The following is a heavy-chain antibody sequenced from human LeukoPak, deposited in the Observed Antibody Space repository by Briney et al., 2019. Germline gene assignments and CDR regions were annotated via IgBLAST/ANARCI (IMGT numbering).Heavy chain of an antibody. CDR1: GYTFTGYY. V-gene: IGHV1-2*02. J-gene: IGHJ4*02. CDR3: ARVPTPYGDLPPFEY. Sequence: ASVKVSCKASGYTFTGYYMHWVRQAPGQGLEWMGWINPNSGGTNCAQKFQGRVTMTRDTSISTAYMELSRLRSDDTAVYYCARVPTPYGDLPPFEYWGQGTLVTVSS. CDR2: INPNSGGT. D-gene: IGHD4-17*01.